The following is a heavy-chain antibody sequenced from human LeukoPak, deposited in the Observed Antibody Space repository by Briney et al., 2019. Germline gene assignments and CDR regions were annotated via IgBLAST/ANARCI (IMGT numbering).Heavy chain of an antibody. CDR1: GGSISRYY. V-gene: IGHV4-4*09. D-gene: IGHD5-18*01. J-gene: IGHJ4*02. CDR3: ARLVSSGAPAFDY. Sequence: PSETLSLTCTVSGGSISRYYWSWIRQPPGKGLEWIGYIYTSGSTHYNPSLKSRVTISVDTSKNQFSLKLSSVTAADTAVYYCARLVSSGAPAFDYWGQGTLVTVSS. CDR2: IYTSGST.